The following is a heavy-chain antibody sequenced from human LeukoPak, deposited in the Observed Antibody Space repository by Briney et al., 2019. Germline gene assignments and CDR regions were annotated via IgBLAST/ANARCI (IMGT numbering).Heavy chain of an antibody. Sequence: GGSLRLSCVASGFTFSSHEMNWVRQAPGKGLEWVSYISRSGSTIYYADSVKGRFTISRDNANNSLYLQMNSLRAEDTAVYYCAREGQQLGDPLDYWGQGTLVTVSS. J-gene: IGHJ4*02. V-gene: IGHV3-48*03. CDR1: GFTFSSHE. D-gene: IGHD6-13*01. CDR3: AREGQQLGDPLDY. CDR2: ISRSGSTI.